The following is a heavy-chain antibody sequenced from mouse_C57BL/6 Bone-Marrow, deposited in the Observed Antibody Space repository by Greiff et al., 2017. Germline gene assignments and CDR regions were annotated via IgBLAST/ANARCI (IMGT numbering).Heavy chain of an antibody. D-gene: IGHD2-1*01. CDR1: GYTFTSYW. Sequence: VKLQESGAELVKPGASVKVSCKASGYTFTSYWMHWVKQRPGQGLEWIGRIHPSDSDTNYNQKFKGKATLTVDKSSSTAYMQLSSLTSEDSAVYYCAIYGNYLFAYWGQGTLVTVSA. V-gene: IGHV1-74*01. CDR3: AIYGNYLFAY. J-gene: IGHJ3*01. CDR2: IHPSDSDT.